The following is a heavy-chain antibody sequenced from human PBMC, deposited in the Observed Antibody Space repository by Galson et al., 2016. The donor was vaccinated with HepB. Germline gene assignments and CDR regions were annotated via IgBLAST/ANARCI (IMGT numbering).Heavy chain of an antibody. CDR2: INSDESII. D-gene: IGHD5-18*01. J-gene: IGHJ4*02. V-gene: IGHV3-74*01. Sequence: SLRLSCAASGLTFSNYWMYWVRQAPGKGLVWVSRINSDESIIDYADDVKGRFSISRDNAKNTLYLQMNSLRVEDTAVYYCARVDTAMCIPGQFDYWGQGTLVTVSS. CDR3: ARVDTAMCIPGQFDY. CDR1: GLTFSNYW.